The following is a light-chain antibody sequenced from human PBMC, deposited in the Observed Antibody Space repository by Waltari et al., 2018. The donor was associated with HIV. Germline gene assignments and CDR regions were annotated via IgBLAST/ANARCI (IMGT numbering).Light chain of an antibody. Sequence: SSELTQDPAASAARGHTVKIACPGDSPRKHYEHWYRHRPGQAPQLLVYGTNSRPSGIPDRFSASSSGNRASLTITGARAEDEADYYCACWDRSGDYILFGGGTSLTVL. V-gene: IGLV3-19*01. CDR3: ACWDRSGDYIL. CDR1: SPRKHY. CDR2: GTN. J-gene: IGLJ2*01.